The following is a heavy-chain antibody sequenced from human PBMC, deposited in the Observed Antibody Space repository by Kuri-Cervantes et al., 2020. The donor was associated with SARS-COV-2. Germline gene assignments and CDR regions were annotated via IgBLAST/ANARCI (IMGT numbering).Heavy chain of an antibody. CDR1: GGSISSGGYS. CDR2: IYHSGST. D-gene: IGHD2/OR15-2a*01. J-gene: IGHJ3*02. CDR3: ARGDPRIAFEI. V-gene: IGHV4-30-2*01. Sequence: LRLSCAVSGGSISSGGYSWSWIRQPPGKGLEWIGYIYHSGSTYYNPSLKGRVTISVDRSKNQFSLKLSSVTAADTAVYYCARGDPRIAFEIWGQGTMVTVSS.